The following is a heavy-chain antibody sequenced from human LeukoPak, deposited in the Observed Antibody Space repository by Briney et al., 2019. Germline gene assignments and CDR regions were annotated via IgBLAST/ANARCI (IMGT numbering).Heavy chain of an antibody. V-gene: IGHV1-18*01. J-gene: IGHJ4*01. CDR2: ISAYNGNT. D-gene: IGHD3-9*01. Sequence: GASVKVSCKASGYTFTSYDINWVRQATGQGLEWMGWISAYNGNTNYAQKLQGRVTMTTDTSTSTAYMELRSLRSDDTAVYYCARDDILTCSHFFQWGQGTLVTVSS. CDR3: ARDDILTCSHFFQ. CDR1: GYTFTSYD.